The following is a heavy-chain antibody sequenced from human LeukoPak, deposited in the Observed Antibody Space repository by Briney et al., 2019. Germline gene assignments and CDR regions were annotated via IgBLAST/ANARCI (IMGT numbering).Heavy chain of an antibody. CDR1: GYTFTSYY. V-gene: IGHV1-46*01. CDR2: INPSGGST. D-gene: IGHD6-13*01. Sequence: GASVKVSCKASGYTFTSYYMHWVRQAPGQGLEWMGIINPSGGSTSYAQKFQGRVTMTTDTSTSTAYMELRSLRSDDTAVYYCARVAAAVSVDWFDPWGQGTLVTVSS. CDR3: ARVAAAVSVDWFDP. J-gene: IGHJ5*02.